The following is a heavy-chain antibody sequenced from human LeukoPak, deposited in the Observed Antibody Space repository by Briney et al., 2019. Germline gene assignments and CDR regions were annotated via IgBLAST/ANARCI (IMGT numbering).Heavy chain of an antibody. Sequence: GGSLRLSCAASGFTFSSYWMSWVREAPGKGLEWVANIKQDGSEKYYVDSVKGRFTISRDNAKNSLYLQMNSLRAEDTAVYYCARVEETATTAAIIRKYSYYYYYMDVWGKGNTVTVSS. J-gene: IGHJ6*03. CDR3: ARVEETATTAAIIRKYSYYYYYMDV. V-gene: IGHV3-7*01. CDR2: IKQDGSEK. CDR1: GFTFSSYW. D-gene: IGHD4-11*01.